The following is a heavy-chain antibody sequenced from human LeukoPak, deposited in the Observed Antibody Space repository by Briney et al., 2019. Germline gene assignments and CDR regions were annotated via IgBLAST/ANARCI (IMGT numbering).Heavy chain of an antibody. CDR2: MNPNSGNT. CDR1: GGTFSSYA. J-gene: IGHJ4*02. V-gene: IGHV1-8*02. CDR3: ARGPYGSGIDY. Sequence: ASVKVSCKASGGTFSSYAISWVRQATGQGLEWMGWMNPNSGNTGYAQKFQGRVTMTRNTSISTAYMELSSLRSEDTAVYYCARGPYGSGIDYWGQGTLVTVSS. D-gene: IGHD3-10*01.